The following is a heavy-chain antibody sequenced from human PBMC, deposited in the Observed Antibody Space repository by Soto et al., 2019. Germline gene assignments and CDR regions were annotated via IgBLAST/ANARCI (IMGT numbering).Heavy chain of an antibody. D-gene: IGHD3-10*01. CDR2: INPSGGST. CDR3: ARRTLAYYYAP. J-gene: IGHJ5*02. Sequence: ASVKVSCKASGYTFTSYYIHWVRQAPGQGLEWMGIINPSGGSTSYAQKFQGRVTMTRDTSTSTVYMELSSLRSEDTAVYYCARRTLAYYYAPWGQGTLVTVSS. CDR1: GYTFTSYY. V-gene: IGHV1-46*01.